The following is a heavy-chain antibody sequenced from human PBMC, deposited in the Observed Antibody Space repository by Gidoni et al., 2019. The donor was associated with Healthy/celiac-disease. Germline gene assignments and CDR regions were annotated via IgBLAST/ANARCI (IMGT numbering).Heavy chain of an antibody. CDR3: ARDHPDYPSYGMDV. V-gene: IGHV3-21*01. Sequence: ELQLVESGGGLVKPGGSLRLSCAASGFPFSSYSMNWVRQAPGKGLEWVSSISSSSSYIYYADSVKGRFTISRDNAKNSLYLQMNSLRAEDTAVYYCARDHPDYPSYGMDVWGQGTTVTVSS. J-gene: IGHJ6*02. D-gene: IGHD3-16*01. CDR1: GFPFSSYS. CDR2: ISSSSSYI.